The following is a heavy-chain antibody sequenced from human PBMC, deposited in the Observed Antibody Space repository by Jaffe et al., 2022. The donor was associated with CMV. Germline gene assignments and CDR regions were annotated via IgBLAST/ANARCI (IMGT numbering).Heavy chain of an antibody. CDR2: INWDDDK. V-gene: IGHV2-70*01. D-gene: IGHD3-22*01. CDR1: GFSLSTSGMC. Sequence: QVTLRESGPALVKPTQTLTLTCTFSGFSLSTSGMCVSWIRQPPGKALEWLALINWDDDKYYNTSLKTRLTISRDTSNNQVVLTMTNMDPVDTATYYCARMRYYYDTSGYYPFDHWGQGTLVTVSS. J-gene: IGHJ4*02. CDR3: ARMRYYYDTSGYYPFDH.